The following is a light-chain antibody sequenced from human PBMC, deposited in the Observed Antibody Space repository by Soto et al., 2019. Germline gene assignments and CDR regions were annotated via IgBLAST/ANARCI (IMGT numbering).Light chain of an antibody. J-gene: IGKJ4*01. CDR1: QGVSSN. V-gene: IGKV3-15*01. CDR3: QQYGSSALT. CDR2: GAS. Sequence: EIVMTQSPATLSVSPGERATLSCRASQGVSSNLAWYQQKPGQAPRLLIYGASTRATGIPARFSGSGSGTEFTLTISSLQSEDFAVYYCQQYGSSALTFGGGTKVDIK.